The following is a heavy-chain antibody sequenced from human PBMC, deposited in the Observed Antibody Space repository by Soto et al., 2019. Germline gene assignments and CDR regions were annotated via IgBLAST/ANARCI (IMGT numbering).Heavy chain of an antibody. V-gene: IGHV3-30*01. CDR1: GFTFRSYA. CDR2: ISYDGTNK. D-gene: IGHD6-13*01. CDR3: GRGDSNSWSDY. J-gene: IGHJ4*02. Sequence: QVQLVESGGGVVQPGRSLRLSCAASGFTFRSYAMDWVRQAPGKGLEWVAVISYDGTNKYYADSVKGRFTISRDNSKNTLSLQMNSLRPEDTAVYYCGRGDSNSWSDYWGQGTLVTVSS.